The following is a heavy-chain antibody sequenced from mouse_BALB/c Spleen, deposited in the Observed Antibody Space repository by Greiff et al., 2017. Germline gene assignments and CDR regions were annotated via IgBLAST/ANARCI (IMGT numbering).Heavy chain of an antibody. Sequence: VQLVESGPGLVQPSQSLSITCTVSGFSLTSYGVHWVRQSPGKGLEWLGVIWSGGSTDYNAAFISRLSISKDNSKSQVFFKMNSLQADDTAIYYCARNRERSYAMDYWGQGTSVTVSS. V-gene: IGHV2-4-1*01. CDR3: ARNRERSYAMDY. CDR1: GFSLTSYG. CDR2: IWSGGST. J-gene: IGHJ4*01. D-gene: IGHD3-3*01.